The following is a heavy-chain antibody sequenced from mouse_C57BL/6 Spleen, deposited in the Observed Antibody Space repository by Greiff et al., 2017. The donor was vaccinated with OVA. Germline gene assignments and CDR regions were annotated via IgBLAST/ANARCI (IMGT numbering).Heavy chain of an antibody. Sequence: EVQRVESGGGLVKPGGSLKLSCAASGFTFSDYGMHWVRQAPEKGLEWVAYISSGSSTIYYADTVKGRFTISRDNAKNTLFLQMTSLRSEDTAMYYCARGLLLYFDYWGQGTTLTVSS. D-gene: IGHD1-1*01. V-gene: IGHV5-17*01. J-gene: IGHJ2*01. CDR1: GFTFSDYG. CDR2: ISSGSSTI. CDR3: ARGLLLYFDY.